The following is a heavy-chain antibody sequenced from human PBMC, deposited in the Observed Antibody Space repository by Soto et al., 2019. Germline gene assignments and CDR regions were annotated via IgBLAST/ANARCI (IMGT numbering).Heavy chain of an antibody. CDR1: GFSPSNARMG. CDR3: ARILITMVRGVIIPPHYFDY. J-gene: IGHJ4*02. Sequence: SGPTLVNPTETLTLTCTVSGFSPSNARMGVSWIRQPPGKALEWLAHIFSNDEKSYSTSLKSRPTISKDTSKSQVVLTMTNMDPVDTATYYCARILITMVRGVIIPPHYFDYWGQGTLVTVSS. CDR2: IFSNDEK. D-gene: IGHD3-10*01. V-gene: IGHV2-26*01.